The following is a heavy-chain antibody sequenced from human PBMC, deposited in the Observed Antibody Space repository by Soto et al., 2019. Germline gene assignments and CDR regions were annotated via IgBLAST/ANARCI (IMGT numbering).Heavy chain of an antibody. D-gene: IGHD2-15*01. CDR1: GGSFSGYY. V-gene: IGHV4-34*01. CDR2: INHSGST. Sequence: QVQLQQWGAGLLKPSETLSLTCAVYGGSFSGYYWSWIRQPPGKGLEWIGEINHSGSTNYNPSLKSRVTISVDTSKNQFPLKLSSVTAADTAVYYCARGRRRYCSGGSCYYWFDPWGQGTLVTVSS. J-gene: IGHJ5*02. CDR3: ARGRRRYCSGGSCYYWFDP.